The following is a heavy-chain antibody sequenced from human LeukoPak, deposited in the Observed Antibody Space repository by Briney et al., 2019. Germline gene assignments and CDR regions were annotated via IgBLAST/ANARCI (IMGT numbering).Heavy chain of an antibody. CDR3: ATLVFGYYMDV. J-gene: IGHJ6*03. CDR1: GASISSTTYY. Sequence: SETLSLTCTVSGASISSTTYYWGWIRQPPRKGLEWIASIYYSGSTYYNPSLKSRVTISVDTSKNQFSLKLSSVTAADTAVYYCATLVFGYYMDVWGKGTTVIVSS. D-gene: IGHD3-10*02. V-gene: IGHV4-39*01. CDR2: IYYSGST.